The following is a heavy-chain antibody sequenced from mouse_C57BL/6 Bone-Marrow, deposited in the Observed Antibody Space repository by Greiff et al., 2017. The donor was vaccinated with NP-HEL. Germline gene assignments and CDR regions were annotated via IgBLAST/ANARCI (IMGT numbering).Heavy chain of an antibody. V-gene: IGHV7-1*01. CDR2: SRNKANDYTT. Sequence: EVQLVESGGGLVQSGRSLRLSCATSGFTFSDFYMEWVRQAPGKGLEWIAASRNKANDYTTEYNASVKGRFIVSRDTSQSILYLQMNALRAEDTAIYYCARDYDYDGYYAMDYWGQGTSVTVSS. CDR3: ARDYDYDGYYAMDY. CDR1: GFTFSDFY. D-gene: IGHD2-4*01. J-gene: IGHJ4*01.